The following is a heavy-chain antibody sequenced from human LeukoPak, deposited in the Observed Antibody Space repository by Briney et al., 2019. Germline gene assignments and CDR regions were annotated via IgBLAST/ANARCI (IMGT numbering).Heavy chain of an antibody. V-gene: IGHV4-59*11. CDR1: GASISSHY. J-gene: IGHJ5*02. CDR3: AKIEVGRFDP. D-gene: IGHD1-26*01. Sequence: PSETLSLTCTVTGASISSHYWCWIRQTPRTGREGSGEIYDRGSTTYNPSLKSRVSISVDTSRNQFSLNLRSVTAADTAVYYCAKIEVGRFDPWGQGTLVTVSS. CDR2: IYDRGST.